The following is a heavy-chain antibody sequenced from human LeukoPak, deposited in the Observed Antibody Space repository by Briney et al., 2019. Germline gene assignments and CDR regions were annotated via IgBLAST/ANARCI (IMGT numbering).Heavy chain of an antibody. CDR3: ARDGPIK. Sequence: SETLSLTCTVSGGSISSLIYYWGWIRQPPGKGLEWIGSIHYSGSTYYSPSLKSRVTISADTSRNQFSLKLTSVTAADTAVYYCARDGPIKWGQGTLVTVSS. CDR2: IHYSGST. CDR1: GGSISSLIYY. V-gene: IGHV4-39*07. D-gene: IGHD5-24*01. J-gene: IGHJ4*02.